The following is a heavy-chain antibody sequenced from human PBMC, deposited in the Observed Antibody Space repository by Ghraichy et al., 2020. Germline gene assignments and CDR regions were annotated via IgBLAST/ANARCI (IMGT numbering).Heavy chain of an antibody. V-gene: IGHV4-59*01. J-gene: IGHJ5*02. Sequence: SETLSLTCTVSGGSISSYYWSWIRQPPGKGLEWIGYIYYSGSTNYNPSLKSRVTISVDTSKNQFSLKLSSVTAADTAVYYCARSVAGRGDWFDPWGQGTLVTVSS. CDR2: IYYSGST. D-gene: IGHD6-19*01. CDR1: GGSISSYY. CDR3: ARSVAGRGDWFDP.